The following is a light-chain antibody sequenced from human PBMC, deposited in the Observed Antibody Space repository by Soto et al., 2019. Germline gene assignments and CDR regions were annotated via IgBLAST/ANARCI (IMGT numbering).Light chain of an antibody. CDR3: QQSYTTPWT. Sequence: DIPMTQSPSSLSASIGDRVTITCRASQTISHYLNWYRQKPGKAPEVLIYAASNLQSGVPSRFSGSGSGTDFTLTISSLQPGDFATYYCQQSYTTPWTFGQGTQVEIK. J-gene: IGKJ1*01. CDR2: AAS. V-gene: IGKV1-39*01. CDR1: QTISHY.